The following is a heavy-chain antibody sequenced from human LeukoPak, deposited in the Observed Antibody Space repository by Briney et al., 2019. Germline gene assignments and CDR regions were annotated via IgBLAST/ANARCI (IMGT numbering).Heavy chain of an antibody. CDR3: AREVRRGTYDY. J-gene: IGHJ4*02. Sequence: ASVKVSCKASGDTFTSCSINWVRQATGQGLEWMGWMNPNSGGSGPAQKFQGRVTMTWNTPISTAYMELSSLTSDATAAYYCAREVRRGTYDYWGQGTLVTVSS. CDR1: GDTFTSCS. D-gene: IGHD3-16*01. V-gene: IGHV1-8*01. CDR2: MNPNSGGS.